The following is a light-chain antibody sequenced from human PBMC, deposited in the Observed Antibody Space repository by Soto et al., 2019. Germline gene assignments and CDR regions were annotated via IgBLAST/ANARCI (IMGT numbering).Light chain of an antibody. CDR3: QQYNQLPLP. Sequence: EIVMTQSPATLSVSPGERATLSCRASESVSNNLAWYQQKPGQAPRLLIYHAITRATGIPARFSASRSGTELTLTISSLQSEDFSVYYCQQYNQLPLPFGGGTKVEI. V-gene: IGKV3-15*01. J-gene: IGKJ4*01. CDR2: HAI. CDR1: ESVSNN.